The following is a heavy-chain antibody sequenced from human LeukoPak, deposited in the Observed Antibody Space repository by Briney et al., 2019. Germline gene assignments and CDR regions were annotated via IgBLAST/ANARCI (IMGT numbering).Heavy chain of an antibody. CDR2: IVPIFGTA. D-gene: IGHD5-12*01. J-gene: IGHJ5*02. CDR1: GYTFTGYY. Sequence: SVKVSCKASGYTFTGYYMHWVRQAPGQGLEWMGGIVPIFGTANYAQKFQGRVTITADKSTSTAYMELSSLRSEDTAVYYCARGKVATTRRAFDPWGQGTLVTVSS. V-gene: IGHV1-69*06. CDR3: ARGKVATTRRAFDP.